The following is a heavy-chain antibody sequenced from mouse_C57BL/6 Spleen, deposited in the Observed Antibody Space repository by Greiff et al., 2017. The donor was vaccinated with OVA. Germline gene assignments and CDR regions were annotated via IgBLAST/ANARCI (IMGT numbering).Heavy chain of an antibody. CDR3: ARAYGSSYWYFDV. D-gene: IGHD1-1*01. V-gene: IGHV8-12*01. CDR1: GFSLSTSGMG. Sequence: QVTLKVSGPGLLQSSQTLSLTCSFSGFSLSTSGMGVSWIRQPSGKGLEWLAHIYWDDDKRYNPSLKSRLTISKDTSRNQVFLKITSVDTADTATYYCARAYGSSYWYFDVWGTGTTVTVSS. J-gene: IGHJ1*03. CDR2: IYWDDDK.